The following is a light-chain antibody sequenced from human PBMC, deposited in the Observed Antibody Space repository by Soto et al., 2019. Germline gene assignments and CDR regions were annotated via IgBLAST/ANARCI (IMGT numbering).Light chain of an antibody. CDR3: LLYYGGQLGV. Sequence: QTVVTQEPSLTVSPGGTVTLTCASSTGAVTSGYYPNWFQQKPGQAPSALIYSTNNKYSWTPARFSGSLLGGKAALTLSGVQPEDEAEYYCLLYYGGQLGVFGGGTKVTVL. CDR2: STN. CDR1: TGAVTSGYY. V-gene: IGLV7-43*01. J-gene: IGLJ2*01.